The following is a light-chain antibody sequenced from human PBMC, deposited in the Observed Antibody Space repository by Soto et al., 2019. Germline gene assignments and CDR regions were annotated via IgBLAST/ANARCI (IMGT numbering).Light chain of an antibody. Sequence: DIQMTQSPSSLSASIADRVTITCRASQSIATSLNWYQQKPGKAPRLLIYSASTLESGVPSRFSGGGSGTDFTLTISSLQPEDFATYFCQQSYTTPQVTFGQGTKVDIK. CDR1: QSIATS. CDR3: QQSYTTPQVT. J-gene: IGKJ1*01. V-gene: IGKV1-39*01. CDR2: SAS.